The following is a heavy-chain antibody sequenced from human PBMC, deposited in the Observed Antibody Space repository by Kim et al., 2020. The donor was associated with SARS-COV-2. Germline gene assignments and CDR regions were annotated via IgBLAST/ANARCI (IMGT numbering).Heavy chain of an antibody. CDR3: ARESYDILTGYYFDY. Sequence: DLLKGQFPITRDNAKNSLYLQMNSLRAEDTAVYYCARESYDILTGYYFDYWGQGTLVTVSS. J-gene: IGHJ4*02. D-gene: IGHD3-9*01. V-gene: IGHV3-7*03.